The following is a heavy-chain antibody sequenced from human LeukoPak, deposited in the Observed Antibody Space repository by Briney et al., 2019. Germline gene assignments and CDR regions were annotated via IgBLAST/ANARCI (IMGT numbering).Heavy chain of an antibody. CDR3: AKDQGITIFGVVISPYGMDV. V-gene: IGHV3-30*18. Sequence: AGSLTLSCAASGCTFSSYGMHWVRQPPGKGLEWVAVISYDGSNKYYADSVKGRFTISRENSNNTLYLQMNSLRAEDTAVYYCAKDQGITIFGVVISPYGMDVWGQGTTVTVSS. CDR2: ISYDGSNK. D-gene: IGHD3-3*01. J-gene: IGHJ6*02. CDR1: GCTFSSYG.